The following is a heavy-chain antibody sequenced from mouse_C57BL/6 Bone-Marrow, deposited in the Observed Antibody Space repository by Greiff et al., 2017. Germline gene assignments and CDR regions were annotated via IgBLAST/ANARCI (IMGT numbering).Heavy chain of an antibody. CDR1: GYTFTSYW. D-gene: IGHD1-1*01. V-gene: IGHV1-64*01. CDR3: ARAITTVGRGVYAMDY. CDR2: IHPNSGST. J-gene: IGHJ4*01. Sequence: QVQLQQPGAELVKPGASVKLSCKASGYTFTSYWMHWVKQRPGQGLEWIGMIHPNSGSTNYNEKFKSKATLTVDKSSSTAYMQLSSLTSEDSAVXYCARAITTVGRGVYAMDYWGQGTSVTVSS.